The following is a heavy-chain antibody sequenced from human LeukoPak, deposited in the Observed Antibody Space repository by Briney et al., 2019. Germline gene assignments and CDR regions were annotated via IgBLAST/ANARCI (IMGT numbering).Heavy chain of an antibody. J-gene: IGHJ3*02. CDR3: ARDIVGATSDAFDI. Sequence: SQTLSLPCTVSGGSISSGDYYWSWIRQPPGKGLEWIGYIYYSGSTYYNPSLKSRVTISVDTSKNQFSLKLSSVTAADTAVYYCARDIVGATSDAFDIWGQGTMVTVSS. CDR1: GGSISSGDYY. V-gene: IGHV4-30-4*01. D-gene: IGHD1-26*01. CDR2: IYYSGST.